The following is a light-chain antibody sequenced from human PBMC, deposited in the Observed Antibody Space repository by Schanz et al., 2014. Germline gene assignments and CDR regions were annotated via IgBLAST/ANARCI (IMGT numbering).Light chain of an antibody. J-gene: IGKJ1*01. CDR1: QSVSSSY. V-gene: IGKV3-20*01. CDR2: GAS. CDR3: HRTSGT. Sequence: EIVLTQSPGTLSLSPGERATLSCRASQSVSSSYLAWYQQKPGQAPRLLIYGASSRATGIPDRFSGSGSGTDFTLTISRLEPEDFAVYYCHRTSGTFGQGTKVEIK.